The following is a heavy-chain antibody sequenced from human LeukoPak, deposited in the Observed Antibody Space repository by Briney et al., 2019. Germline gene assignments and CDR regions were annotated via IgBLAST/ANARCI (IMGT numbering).Heavy chain of an antibody. CDR3: ARADRDTYYYYYMDV. D-gene: IGHD5-18*01. J-gene: IGHJ6*03. Sequence: SETLSLTCTVSGYSISSGYFWSWIRQPPGKGLEWIGYIYYSGGTNYNPSLKSRVTISVDTSKNQFSLKLSSVTAADTAVYYCARADRDTYYYYYMDVWGKGTTVTVSS. CDR2: IYYSGGT. CDR1: GYSISSGYF. V-gene: IGHV4-61*01.